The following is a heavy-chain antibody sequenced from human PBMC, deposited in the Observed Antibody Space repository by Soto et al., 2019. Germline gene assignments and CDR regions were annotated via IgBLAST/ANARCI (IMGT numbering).Heavy chain of an antibody. CDR1: GFTFSSYW. V-gene: IGHV3-74*01. CDR2: INSDGSST. D-gene: IGHD2-8*02. CDR3: AKGPSGTGYFDY. Sequence: PGGSLRLSCAASGFTFSSYWMHWVRQAPGKGLVWVSRINSDGSSTSYADSVKGRFTISRDNAKNTLYLQMNSLRAEDTAVYYCAKGPSGTGYFDYWGQGTLVTVS. J-gene: IGHJ4*02.